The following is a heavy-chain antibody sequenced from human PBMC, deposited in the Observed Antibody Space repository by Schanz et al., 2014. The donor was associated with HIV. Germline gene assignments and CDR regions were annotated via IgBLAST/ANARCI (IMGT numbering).Heavy chain of an antibody. CDR1: GFTFTNHA. J-gene: IGHJ5*02. Sequence: EVQLLESGGGLAQPGGSLTLSCAASGFTFTNHALSWVRQAPGRGLEWVSTISGSDGDTYYADSVKGRFTISRDNSRNALYLHMNSLRADDTAIYYCVKAYSSGFSGAGSWGQGALVTVSS. CDR2: ISGSDGDT. CDR3: VKAYSSGFSGAGS. V-gene: IGHV3-23*01. D-gene: IGHD5-18*01.